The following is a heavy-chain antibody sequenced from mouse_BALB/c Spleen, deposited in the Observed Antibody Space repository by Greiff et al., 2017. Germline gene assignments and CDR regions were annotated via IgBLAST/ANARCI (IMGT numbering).Heavy chain of an antibody. V-gene: IGHV5-6-5*01. D-gene: IGHD2-1*01. CDR3: ARERDYYGNYDYAMDY. CDR1: GFTFSSYA. J-gene: IGHJ4*01. Sequence: DVMVVESGGGLVKPGGSLKLSCAASGFTFSSYAMSWVRQTPEKRLEWVASISSGGSTYYPDSVKGRFTISRDNARNILYLQMSSLRSEDTAMYYCARERDYYGNYDYAMDYWGQGTSVTVSS. CDR2: ISSGGST.